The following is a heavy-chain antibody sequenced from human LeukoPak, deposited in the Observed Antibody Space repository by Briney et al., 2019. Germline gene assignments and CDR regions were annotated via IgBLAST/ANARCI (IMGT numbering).Heavy chain of an antibody. D-gene: IGHD1-14*01. J-gene: IGHJ3*02. CDR2: IYYSGST. CDR3: ARSNPTGAFDI. Sequence: PSGTLSLTCTVSGGSISSYYWSWIRQPPGKGLEWIGYIYYSGSTNYNPSLKSRVTISVDTSKNQFSLKLSSVTAADTAVYYCARSNPTGAFDIWGQGTMVTVSS. V-gene: IGHV4-59*01. CDR1: GGSISSYY.